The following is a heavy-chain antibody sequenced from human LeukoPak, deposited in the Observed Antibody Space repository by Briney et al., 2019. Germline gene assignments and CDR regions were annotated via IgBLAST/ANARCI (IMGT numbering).Heavy chain of an antibody. J-gene: IGHJ5*02. V-gene: IGHV3-23*01. CDR3: VKDQFSSGLNWFDP. CDR2: ISGSGGST. Sequence: PGGSLRLSCAASGFTFSSYAMSWVRQAPGKGREWVSAISGSGGSTYYADSVKGRFTISRDNSKNTLYLQMNSLRAEDTAVYYCVKDQFSSGLNWFDPWGQGTLVTVSS. CDR1: GFTFSSYA. D-gene: IGHD6-19*01.